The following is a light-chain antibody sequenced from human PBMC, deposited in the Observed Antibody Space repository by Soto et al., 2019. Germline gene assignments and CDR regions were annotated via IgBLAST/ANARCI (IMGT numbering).Light chain of an antibody. CDR1: SSDVGGYNS. J-gene: IGLJ1*01. CDR2: EVS. CDR3: QSYDRSLRGYV. V-gene: IGLV2-14*01. Sequence: QSALTQPASVSGSPGQSITISCSGSSSDVGGYNSVSWYQQHPGKAPKLMIYEVSNRPSGVSNRFSGSKSGNTASLTISGLQAEDEADYYCQSYDRSLRGYVFGTGTKVTVL.